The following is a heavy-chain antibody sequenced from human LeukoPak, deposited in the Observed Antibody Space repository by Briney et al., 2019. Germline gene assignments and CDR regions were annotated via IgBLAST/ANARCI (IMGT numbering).Heavy chain of an antibody. V-gene: IGHV4-34*01. CDR2: INHSGST. Sequence: SETLSLTCTVSGASLSGYYWSWIRQPPGKGLEWIGEINHSGSTNYNPSLKSRVTISVDTSKNQFSLKLSSVTAADTAVYYCARVKTTVTTGDYFDYWGQGTLVTVSS. CDR3: ARVKTTVTTGDYFDY. CDR1: GASLSGYY. D-gene: IGHD4-17*01. J-gene: IGHJ4*02.